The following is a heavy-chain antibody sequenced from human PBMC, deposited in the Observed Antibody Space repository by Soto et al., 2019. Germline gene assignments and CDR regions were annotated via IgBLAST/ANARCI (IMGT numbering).Heavy chain of an antibody. Sequence: GGSLRLSCAASGFTFSSYAMSWVRQAPGKGLEWVSAISGSGGSTYYADSVKGRFTISRDNSKNTLYLQMNSLRAEDTAVYYCAKDIGSGRPHRYGMDVWGQGTTVTVSS. D-gene: IGHD3-10*01. J-gene: IGHJ6*02. CDR2: ISGSGGST. CDR3: AKDIGSGRPHRYGMDV. CDR1: GFTFSSYA. V-gene: IGHV3-23*01.